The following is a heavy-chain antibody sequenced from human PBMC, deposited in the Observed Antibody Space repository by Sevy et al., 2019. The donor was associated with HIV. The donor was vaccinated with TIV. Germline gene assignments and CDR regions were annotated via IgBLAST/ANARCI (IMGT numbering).Heavy chain of an antibody. CDR3: ARWGYGSSAFDI. D-gene: IGHD3-10*01. CDR1: GYTFTSYA. CDR2: INTNTGNP. J-gene: IGHJ3*02. Sequence: ASVKVSCKASGYTFTSYAMNWVRQAPGQGLEWMGWINTNTGNPTYAQGFTGRFVFPLDTSVSTAYLQMISLKAEDTAVYYCARWGYGSSAFDIWGQGTMVTVSS. V-gene: IGHV7-4-1*02.